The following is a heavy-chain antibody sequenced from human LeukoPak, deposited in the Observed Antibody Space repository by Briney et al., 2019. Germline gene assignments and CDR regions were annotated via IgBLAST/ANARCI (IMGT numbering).Heavy chain of an antibody. D-gene: IGHD2-15*01. CDR3: AKGGNCSSSSCPDAIDI. J-gene: IGHJ3*02. CDR2: ISWNSGSI. V-gene: IGHV3-9*03. Sequence: GGSLRDSCAASGFSFYEYAMRWGGQGPGEGLGWVSGISWNSGSIGYEDSVKGRFTISRDNAKNSLYLQMNSLRAKHMALYYCAKGGNCSSSSCPDAIDIWGQGTMVTVSS. CDR1: GFSFYEYA.